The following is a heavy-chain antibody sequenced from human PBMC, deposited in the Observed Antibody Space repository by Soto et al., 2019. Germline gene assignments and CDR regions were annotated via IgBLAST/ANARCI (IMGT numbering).Heavy chain of an antibody. CDR1: GFAFSSYG. CDR2: IQYDGSLQ. J-gene: IGHJ4*02. CDR3: VSDRGYGHASVPYS. V-gene: IGHV3-30*03. Sequence: QAQLVESGGGVVQPGRSLRLSCAASGFAFSSYGMHWVRQAPGTGLEWVAVIQYDGSLQHYADSVKGRFTISRDNAKNMVLLQMSSLRAEDTAVYYCVSDRGYGHASVPYSWGQGSLVSVSS. D-gene: IGHD5-18*01.